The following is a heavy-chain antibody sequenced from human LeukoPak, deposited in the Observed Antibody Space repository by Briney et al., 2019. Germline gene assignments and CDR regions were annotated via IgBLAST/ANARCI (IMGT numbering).Heavy chain of an antibody. CDR1: GFTFSSYA. D-gene: IGHD3-16*02. Sequence: GGSLRLSCAASGFTFSSYAMSWVRQAPGKGLEWVSAISGSGGSTYYADSVKGRFTISRDNSKNTLYLQMNSLRAEDTAVYYCEYSGYDYVWGSYRYSSYWGQGTLVTVFS. CDR2: ISGSGGST. CDR3: EYSGYDYVWGSYRYSSY. J-gene: IGHJ4*02. V-gene: IGHV3-23*01.